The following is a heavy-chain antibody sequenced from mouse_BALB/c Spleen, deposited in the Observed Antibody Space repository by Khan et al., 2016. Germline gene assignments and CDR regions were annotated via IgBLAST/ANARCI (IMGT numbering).Heavy chain of an antibody. D-gene: IGHD2-3*01. J-gene: IGHJ1*01. Sequence: EVQLVEAGGGLVQPKGSLKLSCAASGFTFNTYAMNWVRQAPGKGLEWVARIRSKSNNYATYYADSVKDRFTISRDDSQSMLYLQMNNLKTEDTAMYYCVRQRLLTPYWYVDVWGAGTTVTVSS. CDR2: IRSKSNNYAT. CDR1: GFTFNTYA. V-gene: IGHV10-1*02. CDR3: VRQRLLTPYWYVDV.